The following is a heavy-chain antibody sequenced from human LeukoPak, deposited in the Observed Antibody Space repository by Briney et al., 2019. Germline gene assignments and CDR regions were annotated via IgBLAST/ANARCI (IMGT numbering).Heavy chain of an antibody. Sequence: GGSLRLSCAASGFTFRTYSMNWVRQAPGKGLEWVASISSDSSYIYYADSVKARFTVSRDNAKNSLYLRMYTLRADDTAVYYCATGTTTFDYWGQGTLVTVSS. J-gene: IGHJ4*02. CDR2: ISSDSSYI. D-gene: IGHD4-17*01. CDR1: GFTFRTYS. CDR3: ATGTTTFDY. V-gene: IGHV3-21*04.